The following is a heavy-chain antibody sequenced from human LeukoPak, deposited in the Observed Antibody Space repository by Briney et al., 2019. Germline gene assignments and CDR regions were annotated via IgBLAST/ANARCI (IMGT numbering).Heavy chain of an antibody. Sequence: PSETLSLTCTVSGGSISSGDYYWSWIRQPPGKGLEWIGYIYYSGSTYYNPSLKSRVTISVDTSKNQFSLKLSSMTAADTAVYYCARGVMGDRNDYFDYWGQGTLVTVSS. V-gene: IGHV4-30-4*08. CDR3: ARGVMGDRNDYFDY. CDR1: GGSISSGDYY. CDR2: IYYSGST. D-gene: IGHD3-16*01. J-gene: IGHJ4*02.